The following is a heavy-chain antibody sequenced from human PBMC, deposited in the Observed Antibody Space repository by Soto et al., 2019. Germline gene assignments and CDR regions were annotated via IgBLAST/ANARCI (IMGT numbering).Heavy chain of an antibody. CDR3: TKDTFGGRDS. V-gene: IGHV3-74*01. CDR1: GIDLSIYW. CDR2: INPESTTT. Sequence: EAQLVESGGGLVQPGGSLRLSCTGSGIDLSIYWMHWVRQAPGKGLVWVSRINPESTTTSYADSVKGRFTISRDNAENTLFLHMNSLSAEDTGVYYCTKDTFGGRDSWGQGTLVTVSS. D-gene: IGHD2-15*01. J-gene: IGHJ4*02.